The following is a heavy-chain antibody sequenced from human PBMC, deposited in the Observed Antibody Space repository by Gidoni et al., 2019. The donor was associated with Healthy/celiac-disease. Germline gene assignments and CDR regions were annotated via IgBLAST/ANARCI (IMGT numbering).Heavy chain of an antibody. CDR3: ARAGDSGGSYGIHY. Sequence: QVQLVQSGAEVKQPGSSVKVSCKASGGTFRSYAISWVRQAPGQGLEWMGGIIPIFGTANYAQKCQGRVTITADESTSTAYMELSSLRSEDTAVYYCARAGDSGGSYGIHYWGQGTLVTVSS. V-gene: IGHV1-69*01. J-gene: IGHJ4*02. CDR2: IIPIFGTA. CDR1: GGTFRSYA. D-gene: IGHD1-26*01.